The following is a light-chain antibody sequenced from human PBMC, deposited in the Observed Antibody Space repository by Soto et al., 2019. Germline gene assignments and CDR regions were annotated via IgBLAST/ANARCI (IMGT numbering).Light chain of an antibody. J-gene: IGLJ1*01. CDR1: SSDVGGYKY. Sequence: QSALTQPASVSGSPGQSITISCTGTSSDVGGYKYVSWYQQHPGKAPKLMIYEVSNRPSGVSNRFSGSKSGNTASLTISRLQVEDEADYYCSSYTSSSTLVFGTGTKLTVL. V-gene: IGLV2-14*01. CDR3: SSYTSSSTLV. CDR2: EVS.